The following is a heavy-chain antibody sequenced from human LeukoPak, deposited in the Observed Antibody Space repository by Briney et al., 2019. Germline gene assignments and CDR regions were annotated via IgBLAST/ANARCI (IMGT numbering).Heavy chain of an antibody. Sequence: PSETLSLTCTVSGGSISSSSYYWGWIRQPPGKGLEGIGTIYYSGSTYYNPSLKSRVTISVDTSKNQFSLKLSSVTASDTAVYSCARHESAYQLLEYYYYMDVWGKGPTVPVSS. D-gene: IGHD2-2*01. CDR1: GGSISSSSYY. J-gene: IGHJ6*03. V-gene: IGHV4-39*01. CDR2: IYYSGST. CDR3: ARHESAYQLLEYYYYMDV.